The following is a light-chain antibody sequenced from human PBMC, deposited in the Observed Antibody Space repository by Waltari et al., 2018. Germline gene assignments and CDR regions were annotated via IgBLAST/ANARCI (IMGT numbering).Light chain of an antibody. CDR2: QDS. J-gene: IGLJ2*01. Sequence: SYELAQPPSLSVSPGQTATITCSGNSLGDEHTSWYQHKAGQSPVLVIYQDSRRPSEIPARFSGSNSGNTATLTISGTQPMDEADYYCQAWDNNVVVFGGGTKLTVL. V-gene: IGLV3-1*01. CDR1: SLGDEH. CDR3: QAWDNNVVV.